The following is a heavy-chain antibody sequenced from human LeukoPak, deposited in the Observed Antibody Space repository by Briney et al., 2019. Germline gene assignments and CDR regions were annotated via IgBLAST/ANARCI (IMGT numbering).Heavy chain of an antibody. D-gene: IGHD6-13*01. CDR2: IYYSGST. J-gene: IGHJ4*02. CDR3: ARVSWQYYFDY. V-gene: IGHV4-59*08. CDR1: GGSISSYY. Sequence: PSETLSLTCTVSGGSISSYYWSWIRQPPGKGLEWIGYIYYSGSTNYNPSLKSRVTISVDTSKNQFSLKLSSVTAADTAVYYCARVSWQYYFDYWGQGTLVTVSS.